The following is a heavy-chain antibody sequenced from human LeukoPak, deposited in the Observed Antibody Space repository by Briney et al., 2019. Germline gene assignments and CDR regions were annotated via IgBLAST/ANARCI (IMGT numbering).Heavy chain of an antibody. Sequence: TGGSLRLSCAASGFTFSSYWMHWVRQAPGKGLMWVSRINSDGSSTSYADSVKGRFTISRDNAKNTLYLQMNSLRAEDTAVYYCAMNTEYCTNGVCSIDYWGQGTLVTVSS. CDR2: INSDGSST. CDR3: AMNTEYCTNGVCSIDY. D-gene: IGHD2-8*01. V-gene: IGHV3-74*01. CDR1: GFTFSSYW. J-gene: IGHJ4*02.